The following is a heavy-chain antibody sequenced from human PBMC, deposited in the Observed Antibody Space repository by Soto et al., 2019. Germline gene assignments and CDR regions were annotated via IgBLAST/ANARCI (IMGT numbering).Heavy chain of an antibody. D-gene: IGHD1-26*01. V-gene: IGHV3-21*01. CDR3: ASSGGGSYHPFDY. J-gene: IGHJ4*02. CDR2: ISSSSSYI. CDR1: GFTFSSYS. Sequence: EVQLVESGGGLVKPGGSLRLSCAASGFTFSSYSMNWVRQAPGKGLEWVSSISSSSSYIYYADSEKGRFTISRDNAKNSLYLQMNSLRAEDTAVYYCASSGGGSYHPFDYRGQGTLVTVSS.